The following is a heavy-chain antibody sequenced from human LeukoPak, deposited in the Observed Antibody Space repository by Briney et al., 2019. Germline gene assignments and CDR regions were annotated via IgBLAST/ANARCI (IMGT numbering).Heavy chain of an antibody. V-gene: IGHV1-2*02. CDR3: ARSVTMVRGVIISYYYYYMDV. CDR1: GYTFTGYY. CDR2: INPNSGGT. Sequence: VASVKVSCKASGYTFTGYYMHWVRQAPGQGLEWMGWINPNSGGTNYAQKFQGRVTMTRDTSISTAYMELSRLRSDDTAVYYCARSVTMVRGVIISYYYYYMDVWGKGTTVTISS. D-gene: IGHD3-10*01. J-gene: IGHJ6*03.